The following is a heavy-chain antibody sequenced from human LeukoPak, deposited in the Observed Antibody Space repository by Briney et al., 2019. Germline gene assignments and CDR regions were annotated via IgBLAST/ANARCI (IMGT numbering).Heavy chain of an antibody. Sequence: SETLSLTCTVSGGSISSSSYYWGWIHQPPGKGLEWIGRIYTSGSTNYNPSLKSRVTISVDTSKNQFSLKLSSVTAADTAVYYCARGPREGSSWVIWFDPWGQGTLVTVSS. CDR3: ARGPREGSSWVIWFDP. V-gene: IGHV4-39*07. D-gene: IGHD6-13*01. CDR1: GGSISSSSYY. J-gene: IGHJ5*02. CDR2: IYTSGST.